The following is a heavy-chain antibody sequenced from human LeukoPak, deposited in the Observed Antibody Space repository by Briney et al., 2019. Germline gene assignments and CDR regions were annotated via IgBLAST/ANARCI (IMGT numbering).Heavy chain of an antibody. D-gene: IGHD6-13*01. CDR2: IIPILGIA. V-gene: IGHV1-69*04. Sequence: SVKVPCKASGGTFSSYAISWVRQAPGQGLEWMGRIIPILGIANYAQKFQGRVTITADKSTSTAYMELSSLRSEDTAVYYCARDIVVKGIAHDYWGQGTLVTVS. J-gene: IGHJ4*02. CDR1: GGTFSSYA. CDR3: ARDIVVKGIAHDY.